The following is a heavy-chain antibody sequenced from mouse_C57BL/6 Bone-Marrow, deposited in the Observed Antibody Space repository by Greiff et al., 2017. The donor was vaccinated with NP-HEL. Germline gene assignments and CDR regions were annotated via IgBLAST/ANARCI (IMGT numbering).Heavy chain of an antibody. CDR1: GYTFTSYG. CDR3: ARQGYGSSWDY. D-gene: IGHD1-1*01. V-gene: IGHV1-58*01. CDR2: IYIGNGYT. Sequence: EVKLMESGAELVRPGSSVKMSCKTSGYTFTSYGINWVKQRPGQGLEWIGYIYIGNGYTEYNEKFKGKATLTSDTSSSTDYSQRSSLTAEDSAIYVCARQGYGSSWDYGGQGTTLTVSS. J-gene: IGHJ2*01.